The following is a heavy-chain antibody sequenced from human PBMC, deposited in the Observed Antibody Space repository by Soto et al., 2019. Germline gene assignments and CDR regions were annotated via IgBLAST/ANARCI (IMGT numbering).Heavy chain of an antibody. V-gene: IGHV1-18*01. CDR2: ISTFNGET. J-gene: IGHJ4*02. D-gene: IGHD2-2*01. CDR1: GYTFHTYG. CDR3: ARDVGYCSSSTCLIDY. Sequence: VQLVQSGAEVKKPGASVRLSCKASGYTFHTYGISWVRQAPGQGLEWMGWISTFNGETRYAQKFQARVTVTTDTSTTTGYMELRSLRSDDTAVYYCARDVGYCSSSTCLIDYWGRGTLVTVSS.